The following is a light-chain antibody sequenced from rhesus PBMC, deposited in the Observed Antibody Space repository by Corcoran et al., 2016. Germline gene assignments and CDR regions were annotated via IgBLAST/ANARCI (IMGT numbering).Light chain of an antibody. Sequence: DIQMTQSPSSLSASVGDTVTITCQASQGISSWLAWYQQKPGKGPKLLIFKSSSVQSGVPSRFSGSGAGTDFTFTISSLQPEDFATYSCLQYNNRPYTFGQGTKVEIK. CDR1: QGISSW. CDR2: KSS. J-gene: IGKJ2*01. CDR3: LQYNNRPYT. V-gene: IGKV1-21*01.